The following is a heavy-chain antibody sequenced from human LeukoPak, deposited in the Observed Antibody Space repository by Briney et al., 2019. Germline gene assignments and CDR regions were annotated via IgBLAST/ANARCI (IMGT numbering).Heavy chain of an antibody. D-gene: IGHD4-17*01. V-gene: IGHV4-34*01. CDR3: ARGRTVTTLSNFDY. Sequence: SETLSLTCAVYGGSFSGYYWSWLRQPPGKGLEWIGEINHSGSTNYNPSLKSRVTISVDTSKNQFSLKLSSVTAADTAVYYCARGRTVTTLSNFDYWGQGTLVTVSS. J-gene: IGHJ4*02. CDR2: INHSGST. CDR1: GGSFSGYY.